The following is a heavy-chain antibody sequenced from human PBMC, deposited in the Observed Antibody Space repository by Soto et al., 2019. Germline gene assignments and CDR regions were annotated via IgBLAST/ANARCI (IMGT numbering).Heavy chain of an antibody. J-gene: IGHJ4*02. CDR2: INAGNGNT. D-gene: IGHD4-17*01. CDR3: ARDSSPSFMTTVSTSPFDY. Sequence: SSVKVSCKASGYTFTSYAMHGVRQAPGQRLEWMGWINAGNGNTNYSQKFQGRVTITRDTSASTASMELSSLRSEDTAVYYCARDSSPSFMTTVSTSPFDYWGQGTLVTVSS. CDR1: GYTFTSYA. V-gene: IGHV1-3*01.